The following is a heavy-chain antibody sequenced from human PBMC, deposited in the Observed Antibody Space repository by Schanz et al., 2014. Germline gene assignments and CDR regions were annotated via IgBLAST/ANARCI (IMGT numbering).Heavy chain of an antibody. V-gene: IGHV4-34*01. J-gene: IGHJ4*02. CDR1: GFTFSDHY. Sequence: VQLVESGGGLVQPGGSLRLSCAASGFTFSDHYMDWVRQPPGKGLEWIAEINHGGSTNYNPSLKSRVTISVDTSKNQFSLKLRSVTAADTAVYYCARAARRTRVVPLYFDYWGQGTLVTVSS. CDR3: ARAARRTRVVPLYFDY. D-gene: IGHD2-2*01. CDR2: INHGGST.